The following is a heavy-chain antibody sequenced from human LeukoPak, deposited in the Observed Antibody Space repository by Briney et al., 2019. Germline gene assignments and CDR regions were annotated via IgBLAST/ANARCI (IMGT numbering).Heavy chain of an antibody. V-gene: IGHV4-59*01. CDR1: GGSISSYY. CDR3: ARIIVGCYYDSGHFDY. D-gene: IGHD3-22*01. CDR2: IYYSGST. Sequence: SETLSLTCTVSGGSISSYYWSWIRQPPGKGLEWIGYIYYSGSTNYNPSLKSRVTISVDTSKNQFSLKLSSVTAADTAVYYCARIIVGCYYDSGHFDYWGQGTLVTVSS. J-gene: IGHJ4*02.